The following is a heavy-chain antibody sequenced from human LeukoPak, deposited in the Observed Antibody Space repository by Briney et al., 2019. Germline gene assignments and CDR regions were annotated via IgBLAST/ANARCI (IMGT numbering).Heavy chain of an antibody. CDR2: IYHSGST. CDR3: ERGLGYCSSTSCLSWFDP. J-gene: IGHJ5*02. Sequence: SETLSLTCAVYGGSFSGYYWSWVRQPPGKGLEWIGEIYHSGSTNYNPSLKSRVTISVDTSKNQFSLKLSSVTAADTAVYYCERGLGYCSSTSCLSWFDPWGQGTLVTVSS. V-gene: IGHV4-34*01. D-gene: IGHD2-2*01. CDR1: GGSFSGYY.